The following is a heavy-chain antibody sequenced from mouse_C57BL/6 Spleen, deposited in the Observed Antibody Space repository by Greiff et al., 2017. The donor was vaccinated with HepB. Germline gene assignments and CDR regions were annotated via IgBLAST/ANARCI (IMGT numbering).Heavy chain of an antibody. CDR2: ISSGGDYI. Sequence: EVKVVESGEGLVKPGGSLKLSCAASGFTFSSYAMSWVRQTPEKRLEWVAYISSGGDYIYYADTVKGRFTISRDNSRNTLYLQMSGLMSEDTAMYYCTRDFSDYYGSSYAMDYWGQGTSVTVSS. CDR3: TRDFSDYYGSSYAMDY. D-gene: IGHD1-1*01. J-gene: IGHJ4*01. CDR1: GFTFSSYA. V-gene: IGHV5-9-1*02.